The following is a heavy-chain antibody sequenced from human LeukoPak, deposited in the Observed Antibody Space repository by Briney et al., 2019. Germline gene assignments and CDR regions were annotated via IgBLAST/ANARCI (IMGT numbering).Heavy chain of an antibody. CDR1: GFTFSDYW. J-gene: IGHJ3*02. Sequence: GGSLRLSCAASGFTFSDYWIHWVRQAPGKGLVWVSRINTDGSITNYADSVKGRFSISRDNAKNTLYLQMNSLRAEDTAVYYCARVQGHPPNGLDIWGQGTMVTVSS. V-gene: IGHV3-74*01. CDR2: INTDGSIT. CDR3: ARVQGHPPNGLDI. D-gene: IGHD2-8*01.